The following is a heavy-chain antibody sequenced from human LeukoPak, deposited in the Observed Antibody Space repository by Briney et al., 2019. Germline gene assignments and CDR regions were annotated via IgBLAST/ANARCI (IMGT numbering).Heavy chain of an antibody. J-gene: IGHJ4*02. Sequence: GGSLRLSCAASGFTFSSYEMNWVRQAPGKGLEWVSYISSGGETIYYADTVKGRFTISRDNAKNSLYLEMNSLRAEDTSLYYCARDKRAVVAAIPYFDYWGQGTLVTVSS. CDR1: GFTFSSYE. V-gene: IGHV3-48*03. D-gene: IGHD2-15*01. CDR2: ISSGGETI. CDR3: ARDKRAVVAAIPYFDY.